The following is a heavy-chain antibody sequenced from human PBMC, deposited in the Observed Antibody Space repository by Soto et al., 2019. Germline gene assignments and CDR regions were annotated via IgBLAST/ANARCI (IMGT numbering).Heavy chain of an antibody. V-gene: IGHV3-30-3*01. CDR3: AASYDSSGYYPNYYAMDV. Sequence: HPGGSLRLSCAASGFTFSNYAMHWVRQAPGKGLGWVAVISYDGGNKYYADSVKGRFTISRDNSKNTLYLQMNSLRVEDTAVYYCAASYDSSGYYPNYYAMDVWGRGTTVTVSS. D-gene: IGHD3-22*01. CDR1: GFTFSNYA. CDR2: ISYDGGNK. J-gene: IGHJ6*02.